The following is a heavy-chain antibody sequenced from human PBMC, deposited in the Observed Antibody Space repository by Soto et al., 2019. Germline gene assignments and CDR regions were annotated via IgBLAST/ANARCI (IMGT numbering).Heavy chain of an antibody. D-gene: IGHD3-10*01. CDR2: INHSGLT. J-gene: IGHJ6*02. CDR1: GGSITSHY. CDR3: SRQGFGQLHGLVDV. Sequence: PSETLSLTCSVSGGSITSHYCSWFRQPPGKGLEWIGYINHSGLTSYNPSLKSRVTMSVDTSKNQFSLKVNSVTAADTALYYCSRQGFGQLHGLVDVWGPGTKVTVSS. V-gene: IGHV4-59*08.